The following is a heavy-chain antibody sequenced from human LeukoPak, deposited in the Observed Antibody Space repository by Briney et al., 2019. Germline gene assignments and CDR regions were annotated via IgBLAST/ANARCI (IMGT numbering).Heavy chain of an antibody. CDR3: ATYRQVLLPFES. Sequence: GGSLRLSCAASGFTFSSYGMHWVRQAPGKGLEWVAVISYDGSNKYYADSVKGRFTISRDNSKNTLYLQMNSLRAEDTAVYYCATYRQVLLPFESWGQGTLVTVSS. CDR2: ISYDGSNK. V-gene: IGHV3-30*03. J-gene: IGHJ4*02. D-gene: IGHD2-8*02. CDR1: GFTFSSYG.